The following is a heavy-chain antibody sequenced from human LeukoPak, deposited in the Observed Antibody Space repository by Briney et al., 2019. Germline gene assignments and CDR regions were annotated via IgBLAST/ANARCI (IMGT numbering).Heavy chain of an antibody. D-gene: IGHD3-10*01. CDR3: ARDSRVTMVRGVIGRNAFDI. CDR2: ISSSSSYI. V-gene: IGHV3-21*01. Sequence: GGSLRLSCAASGFTLSSYSMNWVRQAPGKGLEWVSSISSSSSYIYYADSVKGRFTISRDNAKNSLYLQMNSLRAEDTAVYYCARDSRVTMVRGVIGRNAFDIWGQGTMVTVSS. CDR1: GFTLSSYS. J-gene: IGHJ3*02.